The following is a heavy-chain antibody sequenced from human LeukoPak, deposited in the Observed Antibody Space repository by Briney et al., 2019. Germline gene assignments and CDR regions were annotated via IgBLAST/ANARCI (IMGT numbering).Heavy chain of an antibody. D-gene: IGHD3-22*01. Sequence: ASVKVSCKASGYTFTGYYMHWVRQAPGQGLEWMGWINPNSGGTNYAQKFQGRVTMTRDTSISTAYMELSRLRSEDTAVYFCARHRDDYYDSRDFSPFDIWGQGTKVTVSS. J-gene: IGHJ3*02. CDR2: INPNSGGT. CDR3: ARHRDDYYDSRDFSPFDI. V-gene: IGHV1-2*02. CDR1: GYTFTGYY.